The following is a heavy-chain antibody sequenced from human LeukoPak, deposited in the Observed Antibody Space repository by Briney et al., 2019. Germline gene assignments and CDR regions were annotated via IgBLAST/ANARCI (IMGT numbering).Heavy chain of an antibody. CDR1: GFTFSSYG. D-gene: IGHD3-22*01. Sequence: GGSLRLSCAASGFTFSSYGIHWVRQAPGKGLEWVAVLWYDGSNKYYADSVKGRYTISRDNSKNTLYLQMNSLRAEDTALYYCARELSPVVKYYFEYWGQGTLVTVSP. CDR2: LWYDGSNK. J-gene: IGHJ4*02. CDR3: ARELSPVVKYYFEY. V-gene: IGHV3-33*01.